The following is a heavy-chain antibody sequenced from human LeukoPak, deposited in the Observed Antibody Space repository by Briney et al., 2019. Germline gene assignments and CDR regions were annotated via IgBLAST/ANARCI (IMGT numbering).Heavy chain of an antibody. D-gene: IGHD3-9*01. CDR3: ARFDILTGYYYFDY. V-gene: IGHV1-69*06. Sequence: ASVKVSCKASGGTFSSYAISWVRQAPGQGLEWMGGIIPIFGTANYAQKFQGRVTITADKSTSTAYMELSSLRSEDTAVYYCARFDILTGYYYFDYWGQGTLVTVSS. CDR2: IIPIFGTA. J-gene: IGHJ4*02. CDR1: GGTFSSYA.